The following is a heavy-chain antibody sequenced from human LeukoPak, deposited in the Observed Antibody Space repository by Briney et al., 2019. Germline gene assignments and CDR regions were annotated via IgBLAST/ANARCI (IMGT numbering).Heavy chain of an antibody. V-gene: IGHV5-51*01. CDR3: ARQAYGSHFDAFDI. D-gene: IGHD3-22*01. CDR1: GFRITNYW. CDR2: IYAGDSGT. Sequence: GESLKISCKGSGFRITNYWIAWVRQMPGKGLEWMAIIYAGDSGTRYSPSFEGQVTVSADKSINTAYLQWSTLRASDTAIYYCARQAYGSHFDAFDIWGQGTMVTVSS. J-gene: IGHJ3*02.